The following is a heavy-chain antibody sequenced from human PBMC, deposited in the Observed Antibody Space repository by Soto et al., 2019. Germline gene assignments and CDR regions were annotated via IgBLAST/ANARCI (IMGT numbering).Heavy chain of an antibody. Sequence: QITLKESGPRLVKPTQTLTLTCTYSGFSLRTTGVGVGWIRQPPGKALEWLGIIYWDDNKRYSPSLKSRLTLTNDSSKSQVVLTMTNMDPVDTATYYCAHTWGSPFDHWGQGTLVIVSS. D-gene: IGHD3-16*01. V-gene: IGHV2-5*02. CDR3: AHTWGSPFDH. CDR1: GFSLRTTGVG. CDR2: IYWDDNK. J-gene: IGHJ4*02.